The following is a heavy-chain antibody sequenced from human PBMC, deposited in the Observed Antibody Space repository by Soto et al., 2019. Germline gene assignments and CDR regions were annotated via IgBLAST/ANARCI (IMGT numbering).Heavy chain of an antibody. D-gene: IGHD3-3*01. CDR3: ARASYYDFWSGYYTWSYYYYGMDV. J-gene: IGHJ6*02. CDR2: ISAYNGNT. CDR1: GYTFTSYG. Sequence: ASVKVSCKASGYTFTSYGISWVRQASGQGLEWMGWISAYNGNTNYAQKLQGRVTMTTDTSTSTAYMELRSLRSDDTAVYYCARASYYDFWSGYYTWSYYYYGMDVWGQGTTVTVSS. V-gene: IGHV1-18*01.